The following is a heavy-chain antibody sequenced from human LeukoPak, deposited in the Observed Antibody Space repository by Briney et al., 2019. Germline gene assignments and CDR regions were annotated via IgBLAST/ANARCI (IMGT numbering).Heavy chain of an antibody. Sequence: ASVKVSCKASGYTFTSYDINWVRQATGQGLEWMGWMNPNSGNTGYAQKFQGRVTITRNTSISTAYMELSSLSSEDTAVYYCARAGRSGSYYYYYYMDVWGKGTTVTVSS. V-gene: IGHV1-8*03. J-gene: IGHJ6*03. CDR1: GYTFTSYD. CDR2: MNPNSGNT. CDR3: ARAGRSGSYYYYYYMDV. D-gene: IGHD1-26*01.